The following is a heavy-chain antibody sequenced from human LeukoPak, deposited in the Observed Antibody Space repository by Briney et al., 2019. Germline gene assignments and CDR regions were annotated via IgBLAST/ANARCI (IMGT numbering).Heavy chain of an antibody. V-gene: IGHV4-31*03. CDR3: ARDYDGSGLDY. D-gene: IGHD3-22*01. CDR1: GGSISSGGYY. CDR2: IYYSGST. Sequence: SETLSLTCTVSGGSISSGGYYWSWIRQHPGKGLEWIGYIYYSGSTYYNPSLKSRVTISVDTSKNQFSLKLSSVTAADTAVYYCARDYDGSGLDYWGQGTLVTVSS. J-gene: IGHJ4*02.